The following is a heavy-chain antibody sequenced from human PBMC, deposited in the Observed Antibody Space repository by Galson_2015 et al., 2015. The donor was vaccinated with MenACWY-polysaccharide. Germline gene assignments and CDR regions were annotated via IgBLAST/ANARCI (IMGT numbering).Heavy chain of an antibody. Sequence: PALVKPTQTLTLTCTFSGFSLSSSGMCVSWIRQPPGKALEWLALIQWDDNKYYSPSLKTRLTITKDTSKNQVILTMTNMDPVDTAVYTGSYIRMLYTCSWYSYGYYIMDVWGQGTPVTVSS. D-gene: IGHD2-2*02. CDR3: SYIRMLYTCSWYSYGYYIMDV. CDR1: GFSLSSSGMC. CDR2: IQWDDNK. V-gene: IGHV2-70*02. J-gene: IGHJ6*02.